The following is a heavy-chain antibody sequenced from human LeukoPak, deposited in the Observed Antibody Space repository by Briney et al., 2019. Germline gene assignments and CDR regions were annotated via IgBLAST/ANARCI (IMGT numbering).Heavy chain of an antibody. D-gene: IGHD1-26*01. CDR1: GFPFSSYA. CDR3: ARARVGDPTDY. Sequence: PGGSLRLSCAASGFPFSSYAMYWVRQAPGEGLVWVPRVHGDGNNIGYADFVEGRFTISRDKAKNTLYLEMSSLRREDTAVYYCARARVGDPTDYWGQGTLVTVSS. V-gene: IGHV3-74*01. J-gene: IGHJ4*02. CDR2: VHGDGNNI.